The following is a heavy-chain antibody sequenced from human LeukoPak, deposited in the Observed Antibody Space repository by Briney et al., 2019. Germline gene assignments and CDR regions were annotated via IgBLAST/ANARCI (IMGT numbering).Heavy chain of an antibody. J-gene: IGHJ3*02. CDR1: GFTFSSYW. Sequence: GGSLRLSCAASGFTFSSYWMHWVRQAPGKGLVWVSRINSDGSTTSYADSVKGRFTISRDNAKNTLYLQMNSLRAEDTAVYYCASPSSGQSFDIWGQGTMVTVSS. V-gene: IGHV3-74*01. CDR3: ASPSSGQSFDI. CDR2: INSDGSTT. D-gene: IGHD6-19*01.